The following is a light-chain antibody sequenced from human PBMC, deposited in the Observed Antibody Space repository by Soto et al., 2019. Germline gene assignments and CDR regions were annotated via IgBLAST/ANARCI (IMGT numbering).Light chain of an antibody. CDR3: QHYNNWPQWT. J-gene: IGKJ1*01. CDR2: GAS. Sequence: EIVMTQSPATLSVSPGERATLSCRVSQSVSSNLAWYQQKPGQAPRLLIYGASTRATGIPARFSGSGSGTEFTLTISSLQSEDFAVYYCQHYNNWPQWTLGQGTKVDIK. V-gene: IGKV3-15*01. CDR1: QSVSSN.